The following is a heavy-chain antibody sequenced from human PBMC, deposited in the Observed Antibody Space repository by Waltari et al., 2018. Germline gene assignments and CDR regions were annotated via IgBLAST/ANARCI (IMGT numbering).Heavy chain of an antibody. CDR3: VRGNDVFLGDKFYLMEF. J-gene: IGHJ6*03. Sequence: QVLLQESGPRLVKPSGTLSLPCGFFNDSIRRGFLWGWVRQPPGKGLEWLGHLSHHGVTASNPSLESRLSMSVDTATNQIFLKLKSTTDGDSAVYYCVRGNDVFLGDKFYLMEFWGKGITVTVSS. CDR2: LSHHGVT. CDR1: NDSIRRGFL. D-gene: IGHD3-9*01. V-gene: IGHV4-38-2*01.